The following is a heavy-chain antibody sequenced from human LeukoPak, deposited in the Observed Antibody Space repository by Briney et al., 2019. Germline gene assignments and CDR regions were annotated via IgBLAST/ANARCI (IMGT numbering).Heavy chain of an antibody. D-gene: IGHD1-14*01. CDR2: IKQDGSEK. V-gene: IGHV3-7*01. Sequence: GGSLRLSCAASGFTISTYWMSWVRQAPGRGLEWVANIKQDGSEKFYVDSVKGRFTISRDNAKNSLYLQMNSLRAEDTAVYYCAKVGTTSRYLDYWGQGILVTVSS. CDR3: AKVGTTSRYLDY. J-gene: IGHJ4*02. CDR1: GFTISTYW.